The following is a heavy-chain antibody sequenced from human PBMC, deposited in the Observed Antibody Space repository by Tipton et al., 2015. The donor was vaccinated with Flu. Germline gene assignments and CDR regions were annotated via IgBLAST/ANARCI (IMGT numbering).Heavy chain of an antibody. Sequence: LRLSCTVSGGSISSYYWSWIRQPPGKGLEWIGYIYYSGSTNYNPSLKSRVTISVDTSKNQFSLKLSSVTAADTAVYYCARAEVAVAATWFDPWGQGTLVTVSS. J-gene: IGHJ5*02. CDR3: ARAEVAVAATWFDP. CDR2: IYYSGST. V-gene: IGHV4-59*01. CDR1: GGSISSYY. D-gene: IGHD2-15*01.